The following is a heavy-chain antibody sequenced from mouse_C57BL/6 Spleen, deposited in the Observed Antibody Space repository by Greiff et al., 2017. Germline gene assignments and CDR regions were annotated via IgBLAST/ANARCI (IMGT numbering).Heavy chain of an antibody. CDR3: ARRYYGSYGYFDV. D-gene: IGHD1-1*01. CDR1: GYTFTNYW. V-gene: IGHV1-63*01. Sequence: QVQLQQSGAELVRPGTSVKMSCKASGYTFTNYWIGWAKQRPGHGLEWIGDIYPGGGYTNYNEKFKGKATLTADKSSSTAYMQFSSLTSEDSAIYYCARRYYGSYGYFDVWGTGTTVTVSA. J-gene: IGHJ1*03. CDR2: IYPGGGYT.